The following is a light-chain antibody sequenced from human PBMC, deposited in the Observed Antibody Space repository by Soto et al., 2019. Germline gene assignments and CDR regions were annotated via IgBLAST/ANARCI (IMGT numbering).Light chain of an antibody. CDR3: VLYMGSGNWV. V-gene: IGLV8-61*01. Sequence: QTVVTQEPSFSVSPGGTVTLTCGLSSGSVSTSYYPSWYQRTPGQAPRTLIYNTNTRSSGVPDRFSGFILGNKAALTITGAQADDECDYYYVLYMGSGNWVFGGGTKLTVL. CDR1: SGSVSTSYY. CDR2: NTN. J-gene: IGLJ3*02.